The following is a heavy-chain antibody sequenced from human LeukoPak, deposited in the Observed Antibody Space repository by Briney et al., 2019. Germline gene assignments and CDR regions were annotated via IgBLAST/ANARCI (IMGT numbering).Heavy chain of an antibody. CDR3: ARDALYNWNYGPADY. V-gene: IGHV3-64*01. CDR2: ISSNGGST. Sequence: GGSLRLSCAASGFTFSSYAMHWVRQAPGKGLEYVSAISSNGGSTYYANSVKGRFTISRDNSKNTLYLQMGSLRAEDMAVYYCARDALYNWNYGPADYWGQGTLVTVSS. CDR1: GFTFSSYA. D-gene: IGHD1-7*01. J-gene: IGHJ4*02.